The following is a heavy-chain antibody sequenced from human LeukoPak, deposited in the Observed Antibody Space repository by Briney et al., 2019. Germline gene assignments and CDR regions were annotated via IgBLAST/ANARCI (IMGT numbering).Heavy chain of an antibody. J-gene: IGHJ4*02. CDR1: GFTFSSYA. D-gene: IGHD2-15*01. CDR3: AKAHLYCSGGSCYSDPFDY. CDR2: ISGSGGST. Sequence: PGGSLRLSCAASGFTFSSYAMSWVRQAPGKGLEWVSAISGSGGSTYYADSVKGRFTISRDNSKNTLYLQMNSLRAEDTAVCYCAKAHLYCSGGSCYSDPFDYWGQGTLVTVSS. V-gene: IGHV3-23*01.